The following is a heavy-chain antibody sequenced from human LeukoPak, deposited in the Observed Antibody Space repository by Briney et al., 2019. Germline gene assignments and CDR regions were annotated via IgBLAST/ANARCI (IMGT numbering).Heavy chain of an antibody. Sequence: GGSLRLSCAASGFTFSSYAMSWVRQAPGKGLVWVSGISGRGGSTYYADSVKGRFTISRDNAKNTVYLQMNSLRAEDTAVYYCARDRGHAYFFDYWGQGVLVTVSS. V-gene: IGHV3-23*01. D-gene: IGHD2-2*01. CDR1: GFTFSSYA. CDR3: ARDRGHAYFFDY. J-gene: IGHJ4*02. CDR2: ISGRGGST.